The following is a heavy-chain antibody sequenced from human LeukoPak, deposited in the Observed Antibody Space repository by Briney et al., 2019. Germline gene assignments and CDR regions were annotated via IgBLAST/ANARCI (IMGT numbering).Heavy chain of an antibody. Sequence: GGSLRLSCTDSGFTFSNFVMSWVRQAPGKGLEWVSSISDSGGTIYHTDSVKGRFTTSRDNSKKTLYLQRNSLRAEDTAVYYCARDDFDSSGYLALDIWGQGTMVTVSS. V-gene: IGHV3-23*01. D-gene: IGHD3-22*01. CDR2: ISDSGGTI. CDR3: ARDDFDSSGYLALDI. J-gene: IGHJ3*02. CDR1: GFTFSNFV.